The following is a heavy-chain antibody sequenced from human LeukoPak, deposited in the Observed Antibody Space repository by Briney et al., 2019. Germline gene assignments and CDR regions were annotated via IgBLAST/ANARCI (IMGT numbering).Heavy chain of an antibody. CDR3: ARRVVRGYSYGFYY. Sequence: ESLKISWKGSGYSFTSYWISWVRQIPGKGLEWRGRIDHSDSYTNYSPSFQGHITISADKSISTAYLQWSSLKASDTAMYYCARRVVRGYSYGFYYWGEGTLVTVSS. CDR2: IDHSDSYT. CDR1: GYSFTSYW. J-gene: IGHJ4*02. V-gene: IGHV5-10-1*01. D-gene: IGHD5-18*01.